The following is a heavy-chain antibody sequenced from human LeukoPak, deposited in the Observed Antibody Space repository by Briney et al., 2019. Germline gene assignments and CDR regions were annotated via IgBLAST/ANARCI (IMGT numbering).Heavy chain of an antibody. CDR1: GFSFSSYG. CDR2: IRFDGSEK. Sequence: PGGSLRLSCVASGFSFSSYGMHWVRRAPGKGLEWMTFIRFDGSEKYYADSVKGRFTISRDYSKNTLFLQMSSLRPEDTAVYYCARGSYSSGYYMDLDAFDIWGQGTMVTVSS. V-gene: IGHV3-30*02. J-gene: IGHJ3*02. D-gene: IGHD3-22*01. CDR3: ARGSYSSGYYMDLDAFDI.